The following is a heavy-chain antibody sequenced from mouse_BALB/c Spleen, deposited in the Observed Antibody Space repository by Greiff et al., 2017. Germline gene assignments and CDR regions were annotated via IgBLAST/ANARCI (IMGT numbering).Heavy chain of an antibody. CDR3: ARGPQSGYFDY. D-gene: IGHD3-2*02. Sequence: EVKVVESGGGLVKPGGSLKLSCAASGFTFSDYYMYWVRQTPEKRLEWVATISDGGSYTYYPDSVKGRFTISRDNAKNNLYLQMSSLKSEDTAMYYCARGPQSGYFDYWGQGTTLTVSS. CDR1: GFTFSDYY. CDR2: ISDGGSYT. J-gene: IGHJ2*01. V-gene: IGHV5-4*02.